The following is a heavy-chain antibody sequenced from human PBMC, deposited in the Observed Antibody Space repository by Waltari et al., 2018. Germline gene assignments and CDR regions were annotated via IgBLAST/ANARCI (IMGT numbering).Heavy chain of an antibody. Sequence: QVQLVQSGAEVRKPGASVKVSCKVSGSSLSELSMHWVRQAPGKGLEWVGGLDPEDEETVYAQKFQGRVTMTEDTSTDTAYMELSSLRSDDTAVYYCTTDIMLRVFSNVWGQGTTVTVS. CDR1: GSSLSELS. CDR2: LDPEDEET. V-gene: IGHV1-24*01. J-gene: IGHJ6*02. D-gene: IGHD3-10*01. CDR3: TTDIMLRVFSNV.